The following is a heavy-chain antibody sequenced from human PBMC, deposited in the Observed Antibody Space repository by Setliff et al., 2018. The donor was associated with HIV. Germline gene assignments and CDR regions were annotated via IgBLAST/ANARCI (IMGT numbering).Heavy chain of an antibody. CDR1: GYTFTRYY. CDR2: INPAGGST. D-gene: IGHD2-2*01. V-gene: IGHV1-46*01. CDR3: ARGVPADAYAFDI. J-gene: IGHJ3*02. Sequence: ASVKVSCKASGYTFTRYYMQWVRQAPGQGLEWMGIINPAGGSTTYAQKFQGRVTMTRDTSTSTVYMELSSLTSDDTAVYYCARGVPADAYAFDIWGQGTLVTVS.